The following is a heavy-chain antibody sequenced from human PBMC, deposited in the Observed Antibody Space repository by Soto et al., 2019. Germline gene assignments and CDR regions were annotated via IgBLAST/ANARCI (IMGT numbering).Heavy chain of an antibody. CDR3: AIDGKHSNGWWTAFDI. D-gene: IGHD6-19*01. Sequence: EVQVLESGGGLVQPGGSLRLSCAASGFTFSDYAMNWVRQAPGKGLEWVSTISGSGGSTYYADSVRGRFTISRDNSKNTLYLQMNSLRAEETAVYYCAIDGKHSNGWWTAFDIWGQGTVVTVS. CDR2: ISGSGGST. J-gene: IGHJ3*02. CDR1: GFTFSDYA. V-gene: IGHV3-23*01.